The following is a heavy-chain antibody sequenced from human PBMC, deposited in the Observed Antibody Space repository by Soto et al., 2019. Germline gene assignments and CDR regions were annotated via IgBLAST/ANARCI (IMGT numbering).Heavy chain of an antibody. J-gene: IGHJ6*02. D-gene: IGHD3-3*02. Sequence: QVQLVESGGGVVQPGRSLRLSCVASGFPFSSYGMFWVRQAPGKGLEWVAGISNDGSQEHYADSVKGRFTISRDNSKNTLFVQMNSLRPEDTAVYYCAKEGHNIFFYNYGMDVWGQGTTVSVSS. CDR1: GFPFSSYG. CDR3: AKEGHNIFFYNYGMDV. V-gene: IGHV3-30*18. CDR2: ISNDGSQE.